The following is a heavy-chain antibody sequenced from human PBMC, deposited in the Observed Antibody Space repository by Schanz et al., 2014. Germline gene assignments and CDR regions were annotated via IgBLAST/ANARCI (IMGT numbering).Heavy chain of an antibody. CDR3: ARARGSNRGPRKYYFDY. Sequence: QVQLQQWGAGLLKPSETLSLTCAVYGGSFSGYYWSWIRQPPGKGLEWIGEINHSGSTNYNPSLKSRVTITVDTPKNHFPRKVRSVTAADTAVYYCARARGSNRGPRKYYFDYWGQGTLVTVSS. V-gene: IGHV4-34*01. CDR1: GGSFSGYY. J-gene: IGHJ4*02. CDR2: INHSGST.